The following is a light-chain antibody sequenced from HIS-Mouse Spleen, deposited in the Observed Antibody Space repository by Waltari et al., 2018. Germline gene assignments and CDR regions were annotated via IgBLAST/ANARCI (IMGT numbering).Light chain of an antibody. CDR1: QGVSSN. V-gene: IGKV3-15*01. Sequence: IVMTQSPATLSVSPGERATLSCRASQGVSSNLTWYQQKPGQAPRLLIYGASTRATGIPARFSGSGSGTEFTLTISSMQSEDFAVYYCQQYNTWPWTFGQGTKVEIK. J-gene: IGKJ1*01. CDR3: QQYNTWPWT. CDR2: GAS.